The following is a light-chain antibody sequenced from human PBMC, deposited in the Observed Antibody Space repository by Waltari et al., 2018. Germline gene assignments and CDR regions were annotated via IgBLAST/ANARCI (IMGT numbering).Light chain of an antibody. CDR3: QQYNIWPWT. Sequence: EVVMTQSPATLSVSPGERVSLSCRASQRAKTSLAWYQQTPGQAPRLLIYRASTRAAGVPDRLSGSGSGTEFTLTISSLQSEDSAIYYCQQYNIWPWTFGPGTNVDIK. CDR1: QRAKTS. CDR2: RAS. V-gene: IGKV3D-15*01. J-gene: IGKJ1*01.